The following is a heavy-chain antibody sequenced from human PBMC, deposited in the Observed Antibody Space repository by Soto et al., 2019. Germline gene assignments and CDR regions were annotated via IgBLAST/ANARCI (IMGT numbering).Heavy chain of an antibody. CDR2: ISYSGST. D-gene: IGHD6-13*01. CDR3: ARLSGSWQSWFDP. V-gene: IGHV4-30-4*01. Sequence: SETLSLTCTVSGGSISSGEYYWTWIRQPPGKGLERIGYISYSGSTHYSTSLKSRVSITVDTSKNQFSLNLASVSAEATAVYYCARLSGSWQSWFDPWGQGTLVT. CDR1: GGSISSGEYY. J-gene: IGHJ5*02.